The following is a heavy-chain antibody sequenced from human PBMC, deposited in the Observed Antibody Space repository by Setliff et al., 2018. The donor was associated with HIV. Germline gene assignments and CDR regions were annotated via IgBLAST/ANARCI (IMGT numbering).Heavy chain of an antibody. V-gene: IGHV4-39*07. CDR2: IYYSGST. J-gene: IGHJ4*02. Sequence: PSETLSLTCTVSGGSISSSSYYWGWIRQPPGKGLEWIGSIYYSGSTYYNPSLKSRVTILVDTSKKQLSLKMSSVTAADTAVYYCARVSTAVTAAPLDYWSQGTLVTVSS. CDR1: GGSISSSSYY. D-gene: IGHD4-17*01. CDR3: ARVSTAVTAAPLDY.